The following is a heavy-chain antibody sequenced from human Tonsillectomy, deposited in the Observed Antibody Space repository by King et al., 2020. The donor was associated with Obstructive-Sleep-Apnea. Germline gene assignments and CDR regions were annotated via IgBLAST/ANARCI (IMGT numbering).Heavy chain of an antibody. J-gene: IGHJ6*02. CDR1: GVSISNSDYY. Sequence: QLQESGAGLVKPSQTLSLTCSVSGVSISNSDYYWSWFRQPPGKGLEWIGRIFYSGKTAYNPSLQSRLTISLGTSKNQFSLSLTSVTAADTAIYYCARENQRLIPGAYTGCDSKYSGMDVWGQGTTVAVS. CDR3: ARENQRLIPGAYTGCDSKYSGMDV. D-gene: IGHD6-6*01. CDR2: IFYSGKT. V-gene: IGHV4-30-4*01.